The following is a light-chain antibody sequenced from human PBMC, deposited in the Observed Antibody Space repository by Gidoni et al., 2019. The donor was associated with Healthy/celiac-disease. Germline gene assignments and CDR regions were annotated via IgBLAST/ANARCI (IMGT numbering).Light chain of an antibody. V-gene: IGKV3-15*01. J-gene: IGKJ1*01. CDR2: GAS. CDR1: QSVSSN. Sequence: EIVMTQSPATLSVSPGERATLSCRASQSVSSNLAWYQQTPGQAPRLLIYGASTRATGSPARFSGSGSGTEFTLTISSLQSEDFAVYYCQQYNNWLGGTFXQXTKVXIK. CDR3: QQYNNWLGGT.